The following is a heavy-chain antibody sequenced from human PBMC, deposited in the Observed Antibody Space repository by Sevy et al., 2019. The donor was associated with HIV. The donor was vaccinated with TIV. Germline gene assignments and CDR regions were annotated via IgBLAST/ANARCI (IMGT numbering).Heavy chain of an antibody. CDR3: ASPRDYYDSSGYYA. D-gene: IGHD3-22*01. CDR2: IYYSGST. CDR1: GGSISSSSYY. V-gene: IGHV4-39*01. Sequence: SETLSLTCTVSGGSISSSSYYWGWIRQPPGKGLEWLGSIYYSGSTYYNPSLKSRVTISVDTSKNQFSLRLSSVTAADTAVYYCASPRDYYDSSGYYAWGQGTLVTVSS. J-gene: IGHJ5*02.